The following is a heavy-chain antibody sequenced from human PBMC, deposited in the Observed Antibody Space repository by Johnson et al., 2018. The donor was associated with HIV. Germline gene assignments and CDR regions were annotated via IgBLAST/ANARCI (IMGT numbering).Heavy chain of an antibody. CDR3: ARDLTYYYDSSTYVCAFDI. CDR2: IYRGGST. J-gene: IGHJ3*02. CDR1: GFTVSSNY. Sequence: VQLVESGGGLIQPGGSLRLSCAASGFTVSSNYMSWVRQAPGKGLEWVSVIYRGGSTYYADSVTGRFTISRDNSKNTLYLQMNSLRAEDTAVYYCARDLTYYYDSSTYVCAFDIWGQGTMVTVSS. V-gene: IGHV3-53*01. D-gene: IGHD3-22*01.